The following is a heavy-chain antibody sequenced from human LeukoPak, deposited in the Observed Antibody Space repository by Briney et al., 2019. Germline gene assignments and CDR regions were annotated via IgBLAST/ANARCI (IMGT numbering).Heavy chain of an antibody. CDR2: MNPNSGNT. CDR3: AREESGSYLNWFDP. J-gene: IGHJ5*02. Sequence: ASVKVSCKASGYTFTSYDINWVRQATGQGLEWMGWMNPNSGNTGYAQKFQGRVTITRNTSISTAYMELSSLRSGDTAVYYCAREESGSYLNWFDPWGQGTLVTVSS. V-gene: IGHV1-8*01. D-gene: IGHD1-26*01. CDR1: GYTFTSYD.